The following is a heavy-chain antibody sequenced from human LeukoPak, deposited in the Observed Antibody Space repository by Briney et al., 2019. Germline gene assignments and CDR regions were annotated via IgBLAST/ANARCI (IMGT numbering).Heavy chain of an antibody. CDR2: INAGNVNT. CDR3: ARVHGDYEGVDY. V-gene: IGHV1-3*01. Sequence: RASVKVSCKASGYTFTSYAMHWVRQAPGQRLEWMGWINAGNVNTKYSQKFQGRVTITRDTSASTAYMELSSLRSEDTAVYYCARVHGDYEGVDYWGQGTLVTVSS. D-gene: IGHD4-17*01. J-gene: IGHJ4*02. CDR1: GYTFTSYA.